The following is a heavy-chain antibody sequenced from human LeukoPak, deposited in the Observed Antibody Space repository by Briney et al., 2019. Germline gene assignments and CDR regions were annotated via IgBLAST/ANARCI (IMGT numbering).Heavy chain of an antibody. D-gene: IGHD6-13*01. CDR3: AKTSSSWYVYYYYMDV. Sequence: GGSLRLSCVASGFTFSRYSMHWVRQAPGKGLEWVAVISYDGSNKYYADSVKGRFTISRDNSKNTLYLQMNSLRAEDTAVYYCAKTSSSWYVYYYYMDVWGKGTTVTVSS. CDR2: ISYDGSNK. V-gene: IGHV3-30*18. J-gene: IGHJ6*03. CDR1: GFTFSRYS.